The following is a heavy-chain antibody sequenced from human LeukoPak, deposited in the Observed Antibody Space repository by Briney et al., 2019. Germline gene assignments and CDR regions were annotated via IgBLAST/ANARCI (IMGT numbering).Heavy chain of an antibody. D-gene: IGHD4-17*01. CDR1: GYTFTGYY. V-gene: IGHV1-2*02. J-gene: IGHJ4*02. CDR3: ARERRKGDYMTN. Sequence: GESLKISCKASGYTFTGYYMHWVRQAPGQGLEWMGWINPNSGGTNYAQKFQGRVTMTRDTSISTAYMELSRLRSDDTAVYYCARERRKGDYMTNWGQGTLVTVSS. CDR2: INPNSGGT.